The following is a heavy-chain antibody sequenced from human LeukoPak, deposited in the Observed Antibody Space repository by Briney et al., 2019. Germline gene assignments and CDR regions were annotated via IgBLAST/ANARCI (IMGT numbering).Heavy chain of an antibody. D-gene: IGHD1-26*01. V-gene: IGHV4-34*01. J-gene: IGHJ3*02. CDR1: GGSISSYY. CDR2: INHSGST. Sequence: SETLSLTCTVPGGSISSYYWSWIRQPPGKGLEWIGEINHSGSTHYNPSLKSRGTISVDTSKNQFSLKLSSVTAADTAVYYCARDAATIDFYAFDIWGQGTMVTVSS. CDR3: ARDAATIDFYAFDI.